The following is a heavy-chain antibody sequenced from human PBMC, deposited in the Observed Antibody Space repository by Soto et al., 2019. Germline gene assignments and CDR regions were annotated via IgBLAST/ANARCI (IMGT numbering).Heavy chain of an antibody. CDR1: GGSISSGDYY. CDR2: IYYSGST. V-gene: IGHV4-30-4*01. Sequence: QVQLQESGPGLVKPSQTLSLTCTVSGGSISSGDYYWSWIRQPPGKGLEWIGYIYYSGSTYYNPSLKSRVTISVDTSKNQFSLKLSSVTAADTAVYYCARGAKNEYSSSSKGIWFDPWGQGTLVTVSS. D-gene: IGHD6-6*01. CDR3: ARGAKNEYSSSSKGIWFDP. J-gene: IGHJ5*02.